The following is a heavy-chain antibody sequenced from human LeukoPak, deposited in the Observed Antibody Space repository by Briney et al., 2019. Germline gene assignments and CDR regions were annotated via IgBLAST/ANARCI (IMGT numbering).Heavy chain of an antibody. D-gene: IGHD2-2*01. V-gene: IGHV3-23*01. Sequence: GGSLRLSCAASGFTFSSYAMSWVRQAPGKGLEWVSVISGSGGSAYYADSVKGRFTISRDNSKNTLYLQMNSLRAEDTAVYYCANGGPYCSSTSCYVYWGQGTLVTVSS. CDR2: ISGSGGSA. CDR3: ANGGPYCSSTSCYVY. J-gene: IGHJ4*02. CDR1: GFTFSSYA.